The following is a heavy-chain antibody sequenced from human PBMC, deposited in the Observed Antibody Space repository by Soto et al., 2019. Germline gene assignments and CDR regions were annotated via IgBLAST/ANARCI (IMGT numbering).Heavy chain of an antibody. Sequence: SETLSLTCAVYGRSFSGYYWSWIRQPPGKGLEWIGEINHSGSTNYNPSLKSRVTISVDTSKNQYSLKLSSVTAADTAVYYCARVSSGWYYFDYWGQGILVTVSS. J-gene: IGHJ4*02. CDR2: INHSGST. CDR3: ARVSSGWYYFDY. D-gene: IGHD6-19*01. V-gene: IGHV4-34*01. CDR1: GRSFSGYY.